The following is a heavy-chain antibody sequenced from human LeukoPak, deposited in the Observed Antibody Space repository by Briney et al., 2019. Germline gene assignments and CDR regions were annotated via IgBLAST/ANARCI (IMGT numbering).Heavy chain of an antibody. CDR3: AKKTIVGATVDAFDI. CDR2: ISSSSSYI. V-gene: IGHV3-21*01. J-gene: IGHJ3*02. CDR1: GFTFSSYS. D-gene: IGHD1-26*01. Sequence: GGSLRLSCAASGFTFSSYSMNWVRQAPGKGLEWVSSISSSSSYIYYADSVKGRFTISRDNSKNTLYLQMNSLRAEDTAVYYCAKKTIVGATVDAFDIWGQGTMVAVSS.